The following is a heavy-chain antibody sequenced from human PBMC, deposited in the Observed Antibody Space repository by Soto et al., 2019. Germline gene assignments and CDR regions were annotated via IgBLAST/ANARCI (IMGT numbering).Heavy chain of an antibody. CDR2: IIPILGTV. Sequence: QVQLVQSGAEVRKPGSSVRLSCKVSGGTFNRDGITWVRQAPGQGLEWMGEIIPILGTVKFAQKFQRRVTLTADKSADADYRDLSGLSSEVTVVYYCAMSRHRREPGLPYIEPWGQASLVTVAS. J-gene: IGHJ5*02. CDR3: AMSRHRREPGLPYIEP. V-gene: IGHV1-69*06. CDR1: GGTFNRDG. D-gene: IGHD1-1*01.